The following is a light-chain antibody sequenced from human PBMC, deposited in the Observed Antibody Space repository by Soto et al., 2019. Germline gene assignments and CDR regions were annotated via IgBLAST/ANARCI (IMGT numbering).Light chain of an antibody. CDR3: QHYGSSQFT. V-gene: IGKV3-20*01. CDR2: GAS. J-gene: IGKJ3*01. Sequence: EIVLTQSPGTLSLSPGERATLSCRASQSVSSNYLAWYQQKPGQAPRLLVYGASIRATGIPDRFSGSGSGTDLTLTISRVEPEDFAVYYCQHYGSSQFTFGPGTRVDIK. CDR1: QSVSSNY.